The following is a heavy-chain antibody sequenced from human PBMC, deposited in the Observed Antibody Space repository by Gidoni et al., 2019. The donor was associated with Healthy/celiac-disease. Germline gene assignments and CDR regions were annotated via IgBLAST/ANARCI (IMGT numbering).Heavy chain of an antibody. V-gene: IGHV3-23*01. CDR2: ISGSGGST. Sequence: EEQLLESGGGLVTTGGSLRLSGAATRVPCSSYDMSWVRLAPGRELEWFSAISGSGGSTYYAVSVKGRFTISVDTSKNPLYLQMSSLRAEDTAVYYCAKVLWRCLPFDYWGQGTLVTVSS. D-gene: IGHD2-21*02. CDR1: RVPCSSYD. CDR3: AKVLWRCLPFDY. J-gene: IGHJ4*02.